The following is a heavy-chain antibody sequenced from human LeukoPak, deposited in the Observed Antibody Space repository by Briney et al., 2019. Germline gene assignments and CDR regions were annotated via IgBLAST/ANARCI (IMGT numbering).Heavy chain of an antibody. J-gene: IGHJ4*02. CDR2: MNPNSGNT. Sequence: GASVKVSCKASGYTFTSYDINWLRQATGQGLEWMGWMNPNSGNTGYAQKFQGRVTITRNTSISTAYMELSSLRSEDTAVYYCARSTVAGRFDYWGQGTLVTVSS. D-gene: IGHD6-19*01. CDR3: ARSTVAGRFDY. CDR1: GYTFTSYD. V-gene: IGHV1-8*03.